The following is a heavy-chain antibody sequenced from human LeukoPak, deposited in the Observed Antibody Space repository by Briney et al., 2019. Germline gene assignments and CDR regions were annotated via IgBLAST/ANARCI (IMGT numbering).Heavy chain of an antibody. CDR2: IYSGGSK. CDR1: GFTFSSYA. V-gene: IGHV3-66*01. Sequence: GGSLRLSCAASGFTFSSYAMSWVRQAPGKGLEWVSVIYSGGSKYYADSVKGRFTISRDNSKNTLYLQMNSLRAEDTAVYYCARGMAYFDYWGQGTLVTVSS. D-gene: IGHD5-24*01. CDR3: ARGMAYFDY. J-gene: IGHJ4*02.